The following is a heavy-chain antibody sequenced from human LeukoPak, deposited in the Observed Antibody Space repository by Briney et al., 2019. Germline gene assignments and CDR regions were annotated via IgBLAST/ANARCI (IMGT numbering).Heavy chain of an antibody. CDR2: ISWNSGSI. CDR3: AKDMRNIVVTPTIDY. J-gene: IGHJ4*02. CDR1: GFTFDDYA. V-gene: IGHV3-9*01. Sequence: PGGSLRLSCAASGFTFDDYAMHWVRQAPGKGLEWVSGISWNSGSIGYADSVKGRFTISRDNAKNSLYLQMNSLRAEDTALYYCAKDMRNIVVTPTIDYWGQGTLVTVSP. D-gene: IGHD2-15*01.